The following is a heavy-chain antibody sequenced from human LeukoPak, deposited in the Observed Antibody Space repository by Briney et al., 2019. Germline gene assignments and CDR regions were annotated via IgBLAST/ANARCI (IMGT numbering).Heavy chain of an antibody. V-gene: IGHV4-34*01. CDR1: GGSFSGYY. J-gene: IGHJ4*02. CDR2: INHSGST. CDR3: ARVSGYDWESFYDY. Sequence: SETLSLTCAVYGGSFSGYYWSWIRQPPGKGLEWIGEINHSGSTNYNPSLKSRVTISVDTSKNQFSLKLSSVTAADTAVYYCARVSGYDWESFYDYWGQGTLVTVAS. D-gene: IGHD5-12*01.